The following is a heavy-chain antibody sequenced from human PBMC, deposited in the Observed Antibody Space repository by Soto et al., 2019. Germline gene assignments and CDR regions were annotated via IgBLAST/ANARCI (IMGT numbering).Heavy chain of an antibody. J-gene: IGHJ4*02. Sequence: PSETLSLTCAVSGGSVNTDYWWSWVRQPPGKGLEWIGEVHHSGTTNYIQSLTSRLTMSVDKSGNQVSLELTSVTAADTAVYYYASDRSGSYETFDYWGQGIQVTVSS. CDR1: GGSVNTDYW. CDR2: VHHSGTT. V-gene: IGHV4-4*02. D-gene: IGHD3-22*01. CDR3: ASDRSGSYETFDY.